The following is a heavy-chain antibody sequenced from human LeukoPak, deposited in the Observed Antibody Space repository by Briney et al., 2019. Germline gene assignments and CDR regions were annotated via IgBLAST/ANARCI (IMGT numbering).Heavy chain of an antibody. D-gene: IGHD3-22*01. V-gene: IGHV4-38-2*02. CDR3: ARPHYYDSSGYYDY. Sequence: SETLSLTCTVSGYSISNGYFWGWIRQPPEKGLEWIGNIYHSGDTYYNPSLKSRVTISVDTSKNQFSLKLSSVTAADTAVYYCARPHYYDSSGYYDYWGQGTLVTVSS. CDR1: GYSISNGYF. CDR2: IYHSGDT. J-gene: IGHJ4*02.